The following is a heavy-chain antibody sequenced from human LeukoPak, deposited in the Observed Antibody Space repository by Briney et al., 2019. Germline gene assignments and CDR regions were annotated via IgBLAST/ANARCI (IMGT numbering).Heavy chain of an antibody. J-gene: IGHJ4*02. CDR2: ISYDGSNK. V-gene: IGHV3-30*03. D-gene: IGHD5-12*01. CDR1: GFTFSSYG. CDR3: TRDASWPTTFTPGDDFDY. Sequence: PGGSLRLSCAASGFTFSSYGMHWVRQAPGKGLEWVAVISYDGSNKYYADSVKGRFTISRDNSKNTLYLQMNSLRVEDTAVYYCTRDASWPTTFTPGDDFDYWGQGTLVTVSS.